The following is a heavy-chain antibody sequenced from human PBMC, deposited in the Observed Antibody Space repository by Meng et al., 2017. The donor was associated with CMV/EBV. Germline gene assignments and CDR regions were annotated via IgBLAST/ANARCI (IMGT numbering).Heavy chain of an antibody. V-gene: IGHV1-18*01. CDR1: GYPFTSYG. J-gene: IGHJ2*01. Sequence: VSNAGPSVKVSGKSSGYPFTSYGFSWVRQAPGQGLEWMGWFSAYNGNTNYAQKLQGRVTMTTDTSTSTAYMELRSLRSDDTAVYYCARDPLFGGGGRFDLWGRGTLVTVSS. CDR2: FSAYNGNT. CDR3: ARDPLFGGGGRFDL. D-gene: IGHD3-10*01.